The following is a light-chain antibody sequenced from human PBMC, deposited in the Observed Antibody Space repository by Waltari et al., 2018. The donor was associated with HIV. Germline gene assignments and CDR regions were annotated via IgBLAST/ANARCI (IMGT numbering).Light chain of an antibody. Sequence: QSVLTQSPSTSGTPGQRVTISCSGSSSNVGTKTVNWYQQVPGTAPKLLIHTNDPRPSGGPDRFPSLKSGASAFLALRGLRSGDGADYYCAAWDASLNAPVFGGGTKLTVL. J-gene: IGLJ2*01. CDR1: SSNVGTKT. V-gene: IGLV1-44*01. CDR3: AAWDASLNAPV. CDR2: TND.